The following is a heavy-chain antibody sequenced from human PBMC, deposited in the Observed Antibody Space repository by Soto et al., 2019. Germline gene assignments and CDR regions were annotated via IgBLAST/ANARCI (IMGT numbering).Heavy chain of an antibody. J-gene: IGHJ4*02. CDR1: GFTFSSYA. D-gene: IGHD2-15*01. CDR3: AKDPGYCSGGSCYYFDY. V-gene: IGHV3-23*01. CDR2: ISGSGGST. Sequence: GGSLRLSCAASGFTFSSYAMSWVRQAPGKXLEWVSAISGSGGSTYYADSVKGRFTISRDNSKNTLYLQMNSLRAEDTAVYYCAKDPGYCSGGSCYYFDYWGQGTLVTVFS.